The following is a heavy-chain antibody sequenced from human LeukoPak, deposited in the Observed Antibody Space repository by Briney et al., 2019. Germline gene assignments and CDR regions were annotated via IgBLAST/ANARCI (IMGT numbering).Heavy chain of an antibody. Sequence: SETLSLTCTVSGGSISSYYWSWIRQPPGKGLEWIGYIYYSGSTNYNPSLKSRVAISVDTSKNQFSLKLSSVTAADTAVYYCARVIREWERPGWFDPWGQGTLVTVSS. D-gene: IGHD1-26*01. V-gene: IGHV4-59*01. CDR3: ARVIREWERPGWFDP. CDR1: GGSISSYY. J-gene: IGHJ5*02. CDR2: IYYSGST.